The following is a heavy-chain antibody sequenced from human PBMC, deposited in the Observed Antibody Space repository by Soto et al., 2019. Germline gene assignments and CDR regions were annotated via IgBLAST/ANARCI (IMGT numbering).Heavy chain of an antibody. Sequence: SETLSLTCGVSGDTVASSHWWSWVRQSPGRGLEWIGNVYHTGDTNFNPSLQSRVTFSVDKSNNQFSLRLTSVTAADTAVYFCAREIVTAGGNNYFDPWGPGTLATVSS. J-gene: IGHJ5*02. CDR1: GDTVASSHW. CDR3: AREIVTAGGNNYFDP. D-gene: IGHD2-21*02. V-gene: IGHV4-4*02. CDR2: VYHTGDT.